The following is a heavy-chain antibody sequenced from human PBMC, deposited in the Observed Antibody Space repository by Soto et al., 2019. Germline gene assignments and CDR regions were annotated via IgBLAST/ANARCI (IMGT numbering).Heavy chain of an antibody. CDR1: GFTFSSYA. D-gene: IGHD2-15*01. CDR2: ISGSGGST. Sequence: GGSLRLSCAASGFTFSSYAMSWVRQAPGKGLEWVSAISGSGGSTYYADSVKGRFTISRDNSKNTLYLQMNSLRAEDTAVYYCAKDLDVVVAASWFDPWGQGTLVTVSS. CDR3: AKDLDVVVAASWFDP. J-gene: IGHJ5*02. V-gene: IGHV3-23*01.